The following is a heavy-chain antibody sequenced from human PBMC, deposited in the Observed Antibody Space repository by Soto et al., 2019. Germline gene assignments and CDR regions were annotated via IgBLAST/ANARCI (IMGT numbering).Heavy chain of an antibody. Sequence: PSETLSLTCTASGVSISSYFWSWIRQPPGKGLEWIGYVYYSGSTNYNPSLKSRITISQDTSKNQFSLKLSSVTAADTAVYYCARNNPRDNRNHDYWGQGTLVTVSS. CDR2: VYYSGST. CDR3: ARNNPRDNRNHDY. V-gene: IGHV4-59*08. J-gene: IGHJ4*02. D-gene: IGHD1-20*01. CDR1: GVSISSYF.